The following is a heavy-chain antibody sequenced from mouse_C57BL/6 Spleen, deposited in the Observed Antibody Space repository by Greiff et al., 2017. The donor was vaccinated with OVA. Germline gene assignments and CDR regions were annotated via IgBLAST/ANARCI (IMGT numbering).Heavy chain of an antibody. CDR1: GYTFTSYW. CDR2: INPSNGGT. Sequence: QVQLQQPGTELVKPGASVKLSCKASGYTFTSYWMHWVKQRPGQGLEWIGNINPSNGGTNYNEKFKSKATLTVDKSSSTAYMQLSSLTSEDSAVYNGATYYGSSYGDWYFDVWGTGTTVTVSS. D-gene: IGHD1-1*01. CDR3: ATYYGSSYGDWYFDV. J-gene: IGHJ1*03. V-gene: IGHV1-53*01.